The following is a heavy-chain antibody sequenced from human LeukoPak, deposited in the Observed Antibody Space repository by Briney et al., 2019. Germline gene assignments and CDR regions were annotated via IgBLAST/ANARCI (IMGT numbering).Heavy chain of an antibody. CDR1: GFTFSSYA. J-gene: IGHJ4*02. CDR2: ISGSGGST. Sequence: GGSLRLSCAASGFTFSSYAMSWVRQAPGKGLEWVSAISGSGGSTYYADSVKGRFTFSRDNSKNTLYLQMNSLRAEDTAVYYCAKVGGRGFDWLLSFDYWGQGTLVTVSS. CDR3: AKVGGRGFDWLLSFDY. V-gene: IGHV3-23*01. D-gene: IGHD3-9*01.